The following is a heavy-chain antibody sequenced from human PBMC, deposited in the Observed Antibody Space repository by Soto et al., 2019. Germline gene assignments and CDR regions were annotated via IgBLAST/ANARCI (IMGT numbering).Heavy chain of an antibody. D-gene: IGHD3-10*01. Sequence: PGGSLRLSCTGSGFTFRSSTITWVRQGPGKGLEWVSSISSSSSYIYFADSLKGRFTISRNNAKNSLYLQMNSLRAEDTAVYYCAGDIGEMSAVWGQGTQVTVSS. V-gene: IGHV3-21*06. CDR1: GFTFRSST. J-gene: IGHJ4*02. CDR2: ISSSSSYI. CDR3: AGDIGEMSAV.